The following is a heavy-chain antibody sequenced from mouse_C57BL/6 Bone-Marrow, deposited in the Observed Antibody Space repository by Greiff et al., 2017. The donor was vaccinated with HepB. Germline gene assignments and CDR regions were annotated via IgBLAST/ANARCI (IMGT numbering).Heavy chain of an antibody. Sequence: VQLQQSGPGLVQPSQSLSITCTVSGFSLTSYGVHWVRQSPGKGLEWLGVIWSGGSTDYNAAFISRLSISKDNSKSQVFFKMNSLQADDTAIYYCARNEYYGRGYYAMDYWGQGTSVTVSS. D-gene: IGHD1-2*01. CDR3: ARNEYYGRGYYAMDY. CDR2: IWSGGST. CDR1: GFSLTSYG. J-gene: IGHJ4*01. V-gene: IGHV2-2*01.